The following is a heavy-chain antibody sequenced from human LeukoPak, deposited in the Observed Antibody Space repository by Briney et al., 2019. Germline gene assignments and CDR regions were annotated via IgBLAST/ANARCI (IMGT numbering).Heavy chain of an antibody. CDR3: ARDAYATTPLKDIVVVPAANTTPGHYMDV. CDR1: GFTFSSYA. V-gene: IGHV3-21*01. CDR2: ISSSSSYI. D-gene: IGHD2-2*01. Sequence: PGGSLRLSCAASGFTFSSYAMSWVRQAPGKGLEWVSSISSSSSYIYYADSVKGRFTISRDNAKNSLYLQMNSLRAEDTAVYYCARDAYATTPLKDIVVVPAANTTPGHYMDVWGKGTTVTVSS. J-gene: IGHJ6*03.